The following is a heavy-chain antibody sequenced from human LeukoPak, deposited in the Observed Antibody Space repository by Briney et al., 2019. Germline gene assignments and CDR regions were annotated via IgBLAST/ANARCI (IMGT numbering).Heavy chain of an antibody. V-gene: IGHV1-2*02. CDR2: INPNSGGT. CDR1: GYTFTGYY. D-gene: IGHD3-3*01. J-gene: IGHJ4*02. CDR3: ARQLARHDLNY. Sequence: AAVKVSCKASGYTFTGYYMHWARQAPGQGLEWMGWINPNSGGTNYAQKLQGRVTMTTDTSTSTAYMELRSLRSDDTAVYYCARQLARHDLNYWGQGTLVTLSS.